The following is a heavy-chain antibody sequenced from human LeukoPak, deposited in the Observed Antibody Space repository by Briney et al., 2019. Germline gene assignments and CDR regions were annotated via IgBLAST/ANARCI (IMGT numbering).Heavy chain of an antibody. CDR3: ARGRPRIRYSYGSGNSPNFDY. D-gene: IGHD3-10*01. CDR1: GGSFSGYY. CDR2: INHSGST. Sequence: PSETLSLTCAVYGGSFSGYYWSWIRQPPGKGLEWIGEINHSGSTNYNPSLKSRVTISQDTSKSQFSLKLSSVTASDTAAYYCARGRPRIRYSYGSGNSPNFDYWGQGTLVAVSS. J-gene: IGHJ4*01. V-gene: IGHV4-34*01.